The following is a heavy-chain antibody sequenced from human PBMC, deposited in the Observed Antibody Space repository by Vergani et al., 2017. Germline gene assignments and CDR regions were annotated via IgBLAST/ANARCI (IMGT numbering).Heavy chain of an antibody. CDR2: ISSGGGDI. Sequence: EVQLLESGGGLVQPGGSRRLSCAGAGFTFDTYTMAYVRQAPGKGLEWVVTISSGGGDIFYADSVKGRFTISRDNSKNTLFLQMNSLKDEDTAVYYCTTALALYYLPGEYFQYWGRGTLVSVSS. CDR3: TTALALYYLPGEYFQY. D-gene: IGHD3-10*01. J-gene: IGHJ1*01. V-gene: IGHV3-23*01. CDR1: GFTFDTYT.